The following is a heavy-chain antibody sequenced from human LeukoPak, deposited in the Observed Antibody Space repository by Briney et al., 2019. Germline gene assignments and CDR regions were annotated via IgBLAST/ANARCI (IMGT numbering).Heavy chain of an antibody. CDR2: VIPIFGTA. CDR1: GGTFSSYA. CDR3: ARESLRYFDWLAPYFDY. J-gene: IGHJ4*02. D-gene: IGHD3-9*01. Sequence: SVKVSCKASGGTFSSYAISWVRQAPGQGLEWMGGVIPIFGTANYAQKFQGRVTITADESTSTAYMELSSLRSEDTAVYYCARESLRYFDWLAPYFDYWGQGTLVTVSS. V-gene: IGHV1-69*13.